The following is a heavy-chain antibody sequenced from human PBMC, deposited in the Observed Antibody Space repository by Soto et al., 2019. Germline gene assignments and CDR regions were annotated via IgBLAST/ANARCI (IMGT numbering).Heavy chain of an antibody. V-gene: IGHV1-18*01. CDR1: GYTFTSYG. Sequence: GASVKVSCKASGYTFTSYGISWVRRAPGQGLEWMGWISAYNGNTNYAQKLQGRVTMTTDTSTSTAYMELRSLRSDDTAVYYCARDDFSLTAAGTFDYWGQGTLVTVSS. CDR3: ARDDFSLTAAGTFDY. CDR2: ISAYNGNT. J-gene: IGHJ4*02. D-gene: IGHD6-13*01.